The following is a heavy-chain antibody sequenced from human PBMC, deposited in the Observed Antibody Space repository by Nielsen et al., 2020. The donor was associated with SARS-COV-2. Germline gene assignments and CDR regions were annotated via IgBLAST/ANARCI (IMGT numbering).Heavy chain of an antibody. Sequence: SETLSLTCTVSGGSISSGDFYWSWIRQPPGKGLEWIGYISYSGSTSYNPSLKSRLTILVDTSKNQFSLNLNSVTAADTAVYYCARGEDGYNGLDYWGQGTLVTVSS. V-gene: IGHV4-30-4*01. CDR1: GGSISSGDFY. CDR3: ARGEDGYNGLDY. J-gene: IGHJ4*02. CDR2: ISYSGST. D-gene: IGHD5-24*01.